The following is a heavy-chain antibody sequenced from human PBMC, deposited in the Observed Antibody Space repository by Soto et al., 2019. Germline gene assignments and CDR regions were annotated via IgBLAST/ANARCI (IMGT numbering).Heavy chain of an antibody. V-gene: IGHV1-18*04. D-gene: IGHD5-12*01. J-gene: IGHJ4*02. CDR3: ARAPSGRRGYDWGTFAY. Sequence: QVPLVQSGAEVKKPGASVKVSCKASGYTFTSYGISWVRQAPGQGLEWMGWISAYNGNTNYEQKLQGRVTMTTDTSTSTAYMELRSLRSDVTAVYYCARAPSGRRGYDWGTFAYWGQGTLVTVSS. CDR1: GYTFTSYG. CDR2: ISAYNGNT.